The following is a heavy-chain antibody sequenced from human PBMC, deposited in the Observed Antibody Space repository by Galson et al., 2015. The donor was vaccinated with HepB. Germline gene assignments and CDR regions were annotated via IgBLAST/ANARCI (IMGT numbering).Heavy chain of an antibody. CDR3: ARDSGRGSYAGWSDY. V-gene: IGHV3-11*05. Sequence: SLRLSCAASGFTFSDYYMSWFRQAPGKGLEWVAHISSGGSITNYADSVKGRFTISRDNAKKSLYLHMNSLRTEDTAVYYCARDSGRGSYAGWSDYWGQGTLITGSS. D-gene: IGHD3-16*01. J-gene: IGHJ4*02. CDR2: ISSGGSIT. CDR1: GFTFSDYY.